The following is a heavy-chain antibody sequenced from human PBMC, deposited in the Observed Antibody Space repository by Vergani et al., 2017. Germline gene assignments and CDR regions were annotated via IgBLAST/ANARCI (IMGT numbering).Heavy chain of an antibody. CDR1: GGSFSSSSYY. Sequence: QVQLQQWGAGLLKPSETLSLTCAVYGGSFSSSSYYWGWIRQPPGKGLEWIGSIYYSGDTYYNPSLKSRVTVSVDTSKNQFSLKLSSVTAADTAVYYCARDDSSWYRYWGQGTLVTVSS. V-gene: IGHV4-39*02. CDR2: IYYSGDT. D-gene: IGHD6-13*01. J-gene: IGHJ4*02. CDR3: ARDDSSWYRY.